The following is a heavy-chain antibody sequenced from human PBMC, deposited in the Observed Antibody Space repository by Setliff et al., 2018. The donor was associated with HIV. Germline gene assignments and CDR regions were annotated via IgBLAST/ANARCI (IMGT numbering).Heavy chain of an antibody. CDR3: SRLTRSSSNSYRGRFDP. J-gene: IGHJ5*02. CDR1: AASIKSNNYY. D-gene: IGHD2-15*01. CDR2: IYQSGTA. V-gene: IGHV4-39*01. Sequence: SETLSLTCSVSAASIKSNNYYWVWIRQTPGKGLEWIGSIYQSGTAYYNPSLKSRVTISVDTSKNQFSLNLSSVTATDTAVYFCSRLTRSSSNSYRGRFDPWGQGTLVTVPQ.